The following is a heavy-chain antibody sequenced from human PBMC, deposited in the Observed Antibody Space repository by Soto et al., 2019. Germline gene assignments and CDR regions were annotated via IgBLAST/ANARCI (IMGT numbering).Heavy chain of an antibody. Sequence: QVQLQQGGAGLLKPSETLSLTCAVNGGSLSGHYWSWIRQAPGNGLEWIGEINRSGGTNYDPSLKRRVTISLDASKLQFSLKLNSVTAADTAVYYCARAPIIGATFFDYWGEGSLVTVSS. D-gene: IGHD1-26*01. CDR3: ARAPIIGATFFDY. V-gene: IGHV4-34*01. CDR1: GGSLSGHY. CDR2: INRSGGT. J-gene: IGHJ4*02.